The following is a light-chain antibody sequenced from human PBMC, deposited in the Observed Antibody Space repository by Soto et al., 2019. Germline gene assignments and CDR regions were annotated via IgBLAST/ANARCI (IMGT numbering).Light chain of an antibody. CDR2: TAS. V-gene: IGKV1-39*01. CDR1: QGISGC. J-gene: IGKJ1*01. Sequence: DIQMTQSPSSLSASVGDRVTISCRASQGISGCLSWFQQKPGEAPKLLINTASTLQSGVPLRFSGAGSRTHFSLTISGLQPEDSATYYCQQTYSYPCTFGQGTKVDIK. CDR3: QQTYSYPCT.